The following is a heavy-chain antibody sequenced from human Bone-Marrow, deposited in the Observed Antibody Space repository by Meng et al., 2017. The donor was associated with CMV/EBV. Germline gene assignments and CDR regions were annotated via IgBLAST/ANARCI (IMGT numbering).Heavy chain of an antibody. J-gene: IGHJ5*02. CDR2: IKQDGSEK. V-gene: IGHV3-7*01. CDR1: GFTFSSYW. Sequence: GESLKISCAASGFTFSSYWMSWVRQAPGKGLEWVANIKQDGSEKYYVDSVKGRFTISRDNAKNSLYLQMNSLRAEDTAVYYCARVIVVVPAARGGWFDPWGQGTRVTGSS. D-gene: IGHD2-2*01. CDR3: ARVIVVVPAARGGWFDP.